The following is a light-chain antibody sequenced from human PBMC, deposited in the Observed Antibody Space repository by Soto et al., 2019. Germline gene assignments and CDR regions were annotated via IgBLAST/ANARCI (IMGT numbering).Light chain of an antibody. J-gene: IGLJ2*01. Sequence: QSVLTQPPSASGTPGQRVTISCSGSISNIGSNTVSWFQQLPGAAPKLLIHSYNQRPSGVPDRFSGSKSGTSASLAISGLQSEDVADYFCAAWDNSLNAELFGGGTKLTVL. V-gene: IGLV1-44*01. CDR3: AAWDNSLNAEL. CDR1: ISNIGSNT. CDR2: SYN.